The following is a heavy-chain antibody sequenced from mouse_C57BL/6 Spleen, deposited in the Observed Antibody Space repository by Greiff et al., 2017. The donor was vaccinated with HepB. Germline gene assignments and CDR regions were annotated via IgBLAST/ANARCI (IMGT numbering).Heavy chain of an antibody. D-gene: IGHD1-1*01. Sequence: EVQRVESEGGLVQPGSSMKLSCTASGFTFSDYYMAWVRQVPEKGLEWVANINYDGSSTYYLDSLKSRFIISRDNAKNILYLQMSSLKSEDTATYYCARPSGSSYDWYFDVWGTGTTVTVSS. CDR1: GFTFSDYY. J-gene: IGHJ1*03. V-gene: IGHV5-16*01. CDR3: ARPSGSSYDWYFDV. CDR2: INYDGSST.